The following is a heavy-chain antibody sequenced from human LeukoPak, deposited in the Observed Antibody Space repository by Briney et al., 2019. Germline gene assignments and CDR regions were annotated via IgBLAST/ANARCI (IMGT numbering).Heavy chain of an antibody. V-gene: IGHV3-33*01. Sequence: PGRSLRLSCAASGFTFSGFGMHWVRQAPGKGLEWVAVIWYDASNKYYADSVKGRFTISRDNSKNTLYLQMNSLRDDDTAVYYCVRGVGVSRFNYLDSWGQGTLVIVSS. J-gene: IGHJ4*02. CDR3: VRGVGVSRFNYLDS. D-gene: IGHD6-13*01. CDR1: GFTFSGFG. CDR2: IWYDASNK.